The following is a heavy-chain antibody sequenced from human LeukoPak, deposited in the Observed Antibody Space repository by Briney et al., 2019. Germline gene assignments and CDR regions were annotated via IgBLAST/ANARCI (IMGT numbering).Heavy chain of an antibody. CDR2: INPSGGST. V-gene: IGHV1-46*01. CDR3: ARDQDWNYAFDI. CDR1: GYTLTSYF. J-gene: IGHJ3*02. Sequence: ASVKVSCKASGYTLTSYFIHWVRQAPGQGLEWMGIINPSGGSTSYAQKFQGRVTMIRDTSTSTVYMELSSLRSEDTAVYYCARDQDWNYAFDIWGQGTMVTVSS. D-gene: IGHD1-7*01.